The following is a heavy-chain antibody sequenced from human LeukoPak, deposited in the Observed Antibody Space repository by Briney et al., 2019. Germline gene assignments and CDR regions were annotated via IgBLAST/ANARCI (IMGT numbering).Heavy chain of an antibody. Sequence: GGSLRLSCAASGFTFSSYEMNWVRQAPGKRLEWVSYISSSGSTIYYADSVKGRFTISRDNAKNSLYLQMNSLRAEDTAVYYCARDPSYGDYADYWGQGTLVTVSS. J-gene: IGHJ4*02. CDR1: GFTFSSYE. CDR3: ARDPSYGDYADY. CDR2: ISSSGSTI. V-gene: IGHV3-48*03. D-gene: IGHD4-17*01.